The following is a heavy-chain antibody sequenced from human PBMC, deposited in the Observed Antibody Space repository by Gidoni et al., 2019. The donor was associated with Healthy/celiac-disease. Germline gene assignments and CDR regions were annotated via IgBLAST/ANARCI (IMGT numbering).Heavy chain of an antibody. V-gene: IGHV3-33*01. J-gene: IGHJ6*02. CDR1: TFSSYG. CDR2: IWYDGSNK. D-gene: IGHD1-26*01. Sequence: TFSSYGMHWVRQAPGKGLEWVAVIWYDGSNKYYADSVKGRFTISRDNSKNTLYLQMNSLRAEDTAVYYCARGLGGSYSLAYYYYGMDVWGQGTTVTVSS. CDR3: ARGLGGSYSLAYYYYGMDV.